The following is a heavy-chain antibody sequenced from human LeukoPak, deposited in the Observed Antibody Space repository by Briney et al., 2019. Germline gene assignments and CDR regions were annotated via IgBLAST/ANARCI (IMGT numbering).Heavy chain of an antibody. J-gene: IGHJ4*02. CDR2: IYSGGST. D-gene: IGHD3-10*01. Sequence: GGSLRLSCAASGFTVSSNYMSWVRQAPGKGLEWVSVIYSGGSTYYADSVKGRFTFSRDNSKNTLYLQMNSLRAEDTAVYYCASEYYYGSGSFSEGYWGQGTLVTVSS. CDR3: ASEYYYGSGSFSEGY. CDR1: GFTVSSNY. V-gene: IGHV3-53*01.